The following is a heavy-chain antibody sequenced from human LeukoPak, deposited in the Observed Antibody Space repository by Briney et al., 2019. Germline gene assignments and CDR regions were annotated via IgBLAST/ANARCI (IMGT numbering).Heavy chain of an antibody. CDR2: INPNSGGT. CDR3: ASGGTTGTTHDAFDI. Sequence: SVKVSCKASGYTFTGYYMHWVRQAPGQGLEWMGWINPNSGGTNYAQKFQGRATMTRDTSISTAYMELSRLRSDDTAVYYCASGGTTGTTHDAFDIWGQGTMVTVSS. V-gene: IGHV1-2*02. J-gene: IGHJ3*02. CDR1: GYTFTGYY. D-gene: IGHD1-1*01.